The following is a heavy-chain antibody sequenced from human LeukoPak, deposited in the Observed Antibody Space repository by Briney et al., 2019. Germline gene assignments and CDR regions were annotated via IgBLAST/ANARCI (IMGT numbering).Heavy chain of an antibody. D-gene: IGHD3-3*01. CDR1: GYSISSGYY. CDR2: IYHSGST. CDR3: ARPKSTYYTDAFDI. V-gene: IGHV4-38-2*01. J-gene: IGHJ3*02. Sequence: KTSETLSLTCAVSGYSISSGYYWGWIRQPPGKGLEWIGSIYHSGSTYYNPSLKSRVTISVDTSKNQFSLKLSSVTAADTAVYYCARPKSTYYTDAFDIWGQGTMVPVSS.